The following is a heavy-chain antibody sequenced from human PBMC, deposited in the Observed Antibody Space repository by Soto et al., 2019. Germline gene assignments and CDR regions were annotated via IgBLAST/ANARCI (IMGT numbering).Heavy chain of an antibody. CDR2: ISRSTTYT. Sequence: QVQLVESGGGLVKPGGSLRLSCAASGFTFSDYYMSWIRQAPGKGLEWVSYISRSTTYTNYADSVKGRFTISRDNAKNSLFLQMNSLRAEATAVYFCARDRDGYNDYWGQGTLVTVSS. CDR3: ARDRDGYNDY. CDR1: GFTFSDYY. D-gene: IGHD5-12*01. J-gene: IGHJ4*02. V-gene: IGHV3-11*05.